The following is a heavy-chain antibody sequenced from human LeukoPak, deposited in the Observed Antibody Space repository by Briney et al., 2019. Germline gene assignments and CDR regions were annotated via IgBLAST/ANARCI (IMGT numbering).Heavy chain of an antibody. D-gene: IGHD3-9*01. CDR1: GFIFDDYA. Sequence: PGGSLRLSCSASGFIFDDYAIHWVRQPPGKGLEWVSGISWNSGSIDYADSVKGRFTISRDNAENSLYLQMNSLRAEDTALYFCAKDIDILTGYWGVSGMDVWGQGTTVTVSS. CDR3: AKDIDILTGYWGVSGMDV. CDR2: ISWNSGSI. V-gene: IGHV3-9*01. J-gene: IGHJ6*02.